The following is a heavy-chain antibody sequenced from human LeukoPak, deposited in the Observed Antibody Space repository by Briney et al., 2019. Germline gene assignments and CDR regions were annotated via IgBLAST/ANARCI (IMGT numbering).Heavy chain of an antibody. CDR2: ISGSGGST. J-gene: IGHJ4*02. CDR3: AKGSAYCSGGSCYWYYFDY. D-gene: IGHD2-15*01. Sequence: GGSLRLSCAASGFTFTSYAVSWVRQAPGKGLEWVSVISGSGGSTYYADSVKGRFSISRDNSKNTLYLQMSSLRAEDTAVYYCAKGSAYCSGGSCYWYYFDYWGQGTLVTVSS. CDR1: GFTFTSYA. V-gene: IGHV3-23*01.